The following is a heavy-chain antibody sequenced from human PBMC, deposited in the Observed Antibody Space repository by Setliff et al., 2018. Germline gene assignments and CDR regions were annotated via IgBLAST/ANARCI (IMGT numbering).Heavy chain of an antibody. CDR3: VKDPSVYGADSGSI. D-gene: IGHD2-21*02. V-gene: IGHV3-53*01. CDR2: LYGGGNT. CDR1: GFTVSSND. J-gene: IGHJ3*02. Sequence: GGSLRLSCAASGFTVSSNDMSWVRQAPGKGLEWIALLYGGGNTFYADSVKGRFTISGDSSKNAVYLQMNSLRADDTAVYYCVKDPSVYGADSGSIWGQGTMVTVSS.